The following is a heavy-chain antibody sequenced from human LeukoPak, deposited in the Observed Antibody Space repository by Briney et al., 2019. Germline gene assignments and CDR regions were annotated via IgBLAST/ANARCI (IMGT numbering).Heavy chain of an antibody. CDR1: GGSISSYF. CDR2: IYTSGST. J-gene: IGHJ4*02. CDR3: ARDRFGDLNYFDY. V-gene: IGHV4-4*07. Sequence: SETLSLTCTVSGGSISSYFWSWIRQPAGKGLEWIGRIYTSGSTNYYPSLKSRVTISADKSTNQFSLKLSSVTAADTAVYYCARDRFGDLNYFDYWGQGTLVTVSS. D-gene: IGHD3-3*01.